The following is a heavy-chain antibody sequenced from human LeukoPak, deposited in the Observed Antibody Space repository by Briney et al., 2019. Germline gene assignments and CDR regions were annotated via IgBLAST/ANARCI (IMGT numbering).Heavy chain of an antibody. V-gene: IGHV4-30-4*01. J-gene: IGHJ5*02. CDR2: IYYSGST. CDR1: GGSISSGDYY. Sequence: SETLSLTCTVSGGSISSGDYYWSWIRQPPGTGLEWIGYIYYSGSTYYNPSLKSRVTISVDTSKNQFSLKLSSVTAADTAVYYCASTAVDHNWFDPWGQGTLGTVSA. CDR3: ASTAVDHNWFDP. D-gene: IGHD2-21*02.